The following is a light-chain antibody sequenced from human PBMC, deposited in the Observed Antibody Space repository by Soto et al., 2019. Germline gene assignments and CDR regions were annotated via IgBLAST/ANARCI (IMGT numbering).Light chain of an antibody. V-gene: IGKV3-20*01. CDR2: GAS. CDR1: QSVSNNY. J-gene: IGKJ2*01. Sequence: EIVLTQSPGTLSLSPGERATLSCRASQSVSNNYLAWYQQKPGQAPRLLIYGASSRSTGIPDRFSGSGSGTDFTLTISRLEPEDVAVYYCQQYGSSPYTFGQGTKLEIK. CDR3: QQYGSSPYT.